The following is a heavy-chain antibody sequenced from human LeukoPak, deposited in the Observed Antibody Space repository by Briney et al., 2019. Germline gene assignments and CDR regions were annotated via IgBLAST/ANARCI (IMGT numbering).Heavy chain of an antibody. Sequence: ASVKVSCKASGYTFTGYYMHWVRQAPGQGLEWMGWINPNSGGTNYAQKFQGWVTMTRDTSISTAYMELSRLRSDDTAVYYCARDHYDFWSGYYNNWFDPWGQGTQVTVSS. D-gene: IGHD3-3*01. V-gene: IGHV1-2*04. CDR3: ARDHYDFWSGYYNNWFDP. CDR2: INPNSGGT. CDR1: GYTFTGYY. J-gene: IGHJ5*02.